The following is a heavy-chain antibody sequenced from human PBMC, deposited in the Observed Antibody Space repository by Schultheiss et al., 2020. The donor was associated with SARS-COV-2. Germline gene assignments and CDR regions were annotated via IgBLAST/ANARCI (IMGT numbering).Heavy chain of an antibody. CDR1: GFTFSDYH. CDR2: ISSSGSTT. J-gene: IGHJ4*02. Sequence: GGSLRLSCAASGFTFSDYHMSWIRQAPGKGLEWVSYISSSGSTTYYADSVKGRFTISRDNSKNTVYLQMNSLRAEDTAVYFCARDWAWLQMRGVFDYWGQGTLVTVSS. D-gene: IGHD5-24*01. CDR3: ARDWAWLQMRGVFDY. V-gene: IGHV3-11*04.